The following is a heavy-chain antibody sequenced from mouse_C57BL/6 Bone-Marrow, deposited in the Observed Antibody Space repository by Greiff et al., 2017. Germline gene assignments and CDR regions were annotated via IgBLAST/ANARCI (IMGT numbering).Heavy chain of an antibody. CDR2: INPNNGGT. CDR3: ERRVLRFYAMDY. Sequence: EVQLQQSGPELVKPGASVKISCKASGYTFTDYYMNWVKQSHGQSLEWIGDINPNNGGTSYNQKFKGKATLTVDKSSSTAYMELRSLTSEDSAVYYCERRVLRFYAMDYWGQGTSVTVSS. D-gene: IGHD1-1*01. V-gene: IGHV1-26*01. J-gene: IGHJ4*01. CDR1: GYTFTDYY.